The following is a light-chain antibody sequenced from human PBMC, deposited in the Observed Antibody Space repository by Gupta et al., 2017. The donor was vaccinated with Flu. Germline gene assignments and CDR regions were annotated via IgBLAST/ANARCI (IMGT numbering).Light chain of an antibody. J-gene: IGKJ4*01. V-gene: IGKV1-39*01. CDR1: QSICSY. Sequence: MSPSPSSLSASVGDRVTITCRASQSICSYLSWYQQKPGKAPKLLIYGASSLQSGVPSRFSGSGSGRDFTLTISSLQPEDFATYYCQQCYSTPLTFGGGAKVEIK. CDR3: QQCYSTPLT. CDR2: GAS.